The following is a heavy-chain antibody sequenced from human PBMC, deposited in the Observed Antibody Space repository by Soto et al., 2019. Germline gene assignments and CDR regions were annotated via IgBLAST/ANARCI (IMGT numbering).Heavy chain of an antibody. D-gene: IGHD2-15*01. V-gene: IGHV1-18*01. Sequence: QVQLVQSGAEVKKPGASVKVSCKASGYRFIDYGISWVRQAPGQGLEWMGWISTSNGNTNYAQKVQGRVTMTTDTSTSTVYMDLRSLRSDDTVVYFCAREFCGGGFCYGPDFWGQGTLVTVSS. CDR2: ISTSNGNT. CDR1: GYRFIDYG. J-gene: IGHJ4*02. CDR3: AREFCGGGFCYGPDF.